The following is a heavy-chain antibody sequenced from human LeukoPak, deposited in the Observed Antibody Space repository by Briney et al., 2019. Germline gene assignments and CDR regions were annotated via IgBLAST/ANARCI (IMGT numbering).Heavy chain of an antibody. V-gene: IGHV3-15*01. D-gene: IGHD3-10*01. CDR2: IRSKAYGGTT. J-gene: IGHJ5*02. CDR3: TTVGVYYYDH. CDR1: GLTFSSAW. Sequence: PGGSLRLSCAASGLTFSSAWKTWVRLAPGRGLEWVGRIRSKAYGGTTDYAEPVKGRFIISRDDSENTVYLQMNSLKTEDTGDYYCTTVGVYYYDHWGQGTRVTVSS.